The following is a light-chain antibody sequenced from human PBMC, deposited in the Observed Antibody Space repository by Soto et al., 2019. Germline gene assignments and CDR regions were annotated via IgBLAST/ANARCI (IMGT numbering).Light chain of an antibody. CDR3: QQFGGSPPYT. CDR2: GTS. CDR1: QSVSSCY. V-gene: IGKV3-20*01. J-gene: IGKJ2*01. Sequence: EIVLTQSPGTLSLSPGERATLSCRASQSVSSCYLAWYQQKPGQAPRLLIHGTSSRATGIPDRFSGSGSGTDFTLTISRLEPEDFAVYYCQQFGGSPPYTFGQGTKLDIK.